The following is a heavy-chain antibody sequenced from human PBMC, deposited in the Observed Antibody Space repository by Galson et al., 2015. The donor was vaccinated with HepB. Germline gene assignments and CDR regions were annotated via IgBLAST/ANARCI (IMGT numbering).Heavy chain of an antibody. CDR2: MNPNSGKT. D-gene: IGHD3-3*01. Sequence: SVKVSCKASGYTFTSYDINWVRQATGQGLEWMGWMNPNSGKTGYAQKFQGRVTMTRDTSISTAYMEVSGLRTDDTAVYYCARVRVVKLFGVVTHRYLDSWRQRTVLTVAS. CDR1: GYTFTSYD. V-gene: IGHV1-8*01. CDR3: ARVRVVKLFGVVTHRYLDS. J-gene: IGHJ4*02.